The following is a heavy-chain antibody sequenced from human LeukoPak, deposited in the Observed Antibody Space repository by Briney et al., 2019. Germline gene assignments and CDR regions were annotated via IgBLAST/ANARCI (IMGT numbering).Heavy chain of an antibody. CDR2: IYFSGST. D-gene: IGHD2-15*01. Sequence: SETLSLTCTVSGVSITSFYWSWIRQPPGKGLEWIGYIYFSGSTNYNPSLKSRVTVSLDTTKNQVSLKLSSVSAADTAVYYCASTGYCIGGSCYSNYFDHWGQGTLVTASS. V-gene: IGHV4-59*08. CDR3: ASTGYCIGGSCYSNYFDH. J-gene: IGHJ4*02. CDR1: GVSITSFY.